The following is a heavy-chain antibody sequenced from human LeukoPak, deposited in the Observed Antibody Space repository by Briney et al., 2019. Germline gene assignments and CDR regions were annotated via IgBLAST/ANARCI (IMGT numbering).Heavy chain of an antibody. CDR2: VGSRGDKT. V-gene: IGHV3-23*01. CDR3: TKRGVTISFFDP. D-gene: IGHD1-1*01. CDR1: GFTFSNYD. J-gene: IGHJ5*02. Sequence: PGGSLRLSCAASGFTFSNYDMYWVRQAPGKRLEWVSGVGSRGDKTYYADSVKGRFTISRDNSKNTLYLEMNSLRDEDTAVYYCTKRGVTISFFDPWGQGTLVTVSS.